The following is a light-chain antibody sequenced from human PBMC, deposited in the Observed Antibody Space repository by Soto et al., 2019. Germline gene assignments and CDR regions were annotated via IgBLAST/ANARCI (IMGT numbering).Light chain of an antibody. V-gene: IGKV3-20*01. CDR2: GAS. Sequence: EIVMTQSPATLSVTPGERATLSCSASQSVSGNYLAWHQQKPGQAPRLLIYGASNRATGIPDRFSGSGSGTDFTLTISRLEPGDFAVYYCQQYGTSPRTFGQGTKVDIK. J-gene: IGKJ1*01. CDR3: QQYGTSPRT. CDR1: QSVSGNY.